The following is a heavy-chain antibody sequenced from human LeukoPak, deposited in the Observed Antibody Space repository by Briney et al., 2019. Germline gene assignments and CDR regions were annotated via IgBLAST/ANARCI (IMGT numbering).Heavy chain of an antibody. Sequence: PSETLSLTCTVSGGSISSSSYYWGWIRQPPGKGLEWIGSIYYSGSTYYNPSLKSRVTISVDTSKNQFSLKLSSVTAADTAVYYCARNAFLYGDLTGGWFDPWGQGTLVTVSS. CDR3: ARNAFLYGDLTGGWFDP. CDR2: IYYSGST. CDR1: GGSISSSSYY. V-gene: IGHV4-39*01. D-gene: IGHD4-17*01. J-gene: IGHJ5*02.